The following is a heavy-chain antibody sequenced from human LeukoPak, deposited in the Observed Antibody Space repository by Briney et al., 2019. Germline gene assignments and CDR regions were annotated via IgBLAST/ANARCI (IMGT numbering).Heavy chain of an antibody. V-gene: IGHV4-39*06. J-gene: IGHJ4*02. CDR2: IYYSGRT. CDR3: ARGYSSSWLHFDY. CDR1: GGSISSSYYY. Sequence: PSETLSLTCTVSGGSISSSYYYWGWIRQPPGKGLDWIGSIYYSGRTYYNPSLKSRVTISVDTSKHQFPLKLSSVTAADTAVYYCARGYSSSWLHFDYWGQGTLVTVSS. D-gene: IGHD6-13*01.